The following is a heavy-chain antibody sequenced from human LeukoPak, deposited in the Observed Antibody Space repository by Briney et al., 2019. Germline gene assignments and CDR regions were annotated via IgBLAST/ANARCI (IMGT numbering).Heavy chain of an antibody. CDR2: VDPEDGET. J-gene: IGHJ4*02. Sequence: ASVKISCKVSGYTFTDYYMHWVQQAPGKGLEWMGLVDPEDGETIYAEKFQGRVTITADTSTDTAYMELSSLRSDDTAVYYCATGPYLGYFDYWGQGTLVTVSS. CDR1: GYTFTDYY. V-gene: IGHV1-69-2*01. D-gene: IGHD3-3*01. CDR3: ATGPYLGYFDY.